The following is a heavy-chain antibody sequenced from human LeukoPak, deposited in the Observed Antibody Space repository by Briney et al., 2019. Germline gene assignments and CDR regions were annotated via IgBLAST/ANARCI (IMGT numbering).Heavy chain of an antibody. CDR1: GGALSGFY. CDR3: ARGPTYDYVWGSYRPPLDY. CDR2: NKHNGST. D-gene: IGHD3-16*02. Sequence: PSENLSLTRAVYGGALSGFYWGWVRQPPREGLEWIGGNKHNGSTNYNPSLKSRVTISVDTSKNQFSLKLSSVTAADTAVYYCARGPTYDYVWGSYRPPLDYWGQGTLVTVSS. J-gene: IGHJ4*02. V-gene: IGHV4-34*01.